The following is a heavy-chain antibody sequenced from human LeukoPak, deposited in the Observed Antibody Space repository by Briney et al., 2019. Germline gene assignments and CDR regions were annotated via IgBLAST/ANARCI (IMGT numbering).Heavy chain of an antibody. CDR2: IIPILGIA. J-gene: IGHJ4*02. CDR1: GGTFSSYA. D-gene: IGHD3-9*01. CDR3: ARGRDKSKATPPLAY. Sequence: ASVKVSCKASGGTFSSYAISWVRQAPGQGLEWMGRIIPILGIANYAQKFQGRVTITADKSTSTAYMELSSLRSEDTAVYYCARGRDKSKATPPLAYWGQGTLVTVSS. V-gene: IGHV1-69*04.